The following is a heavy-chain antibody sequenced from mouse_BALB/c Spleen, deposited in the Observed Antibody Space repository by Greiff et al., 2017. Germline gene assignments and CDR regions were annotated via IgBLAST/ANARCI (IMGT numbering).Heavy chain of an antibody. CDR1: GYSITSDYA. D-gene: IGHD2-4*01. J-gene: IGHJ4*01. CDR2: ISYSGST. V-gene: IGHV3-2*02. CDR3: ARRDYDRAMDY. Sequence: EVMLVESGPGLVKPSQSLSLTCTVTGYSITSDYAWNWIRQFPGNKLEWMGYISYSGSTSYNPSLKSRISITRDTSKNQFFLQLNSVTTEDTATYYCARRDYDRAMDYRGQGTSVTVSS.